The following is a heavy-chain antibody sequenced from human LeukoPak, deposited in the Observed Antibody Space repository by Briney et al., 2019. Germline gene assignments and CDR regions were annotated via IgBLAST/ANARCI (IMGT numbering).Heavy chain of an antibody. Sequence: SETLSLTCAVSGASIRSSTNWWRWVRQPPGKGLEWIGEILHSGSTNYNPSLKSRVTMSADKSKNQFSLNLRSVTAVDTAVYYCLYGGNSGDWVYWGQGTLVTVSS. CDR2: ILHSGST. CDR1: GASIRSSTNW. D-gene: IGHD4-23*01. V-gene: IGHV4-4*02. J-gene: IGHJ4*02. CDR3: LYGGNSGDWVY.